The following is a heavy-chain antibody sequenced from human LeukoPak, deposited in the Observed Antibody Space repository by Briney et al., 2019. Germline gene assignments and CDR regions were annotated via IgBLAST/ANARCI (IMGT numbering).Heavy chain of an antibody. D-gene: IGHD3-10*02. CDR2: ISSSGSTI. CDR1: GFTFSSYE. Sequence: GGSLRLSCAASGFTFSSYEMNWVRQAPGKGLEWVSYISSSGSTIYYADSVKGRFTISRDNAKNSLYLQMNSLRAEDSAVYYCAELGITMIGGVWGKGTTVTIPS. J-gene: IGHJ6*04. CDR3: AELGITMIGGV. V-gene: IGHV3-48*03.